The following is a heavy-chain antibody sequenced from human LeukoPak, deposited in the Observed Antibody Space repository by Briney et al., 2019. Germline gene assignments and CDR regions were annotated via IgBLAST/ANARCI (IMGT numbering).Heavy chain of an antibody. D-gene: IGHD1-14*01. J-gene: IGHJ4*02. Sequence: ASVKVSCKASGYTFSSYYMHWVRHPPGQGLEWMGIINPSGGSTTYAQKFQGRVTVTRDTSTSTGYMELSSLRSEDTAVYYCARQSVRPGASPLFDYWGQGTLVTVSS. CDR1: GYTFSSYY. CDR2: INPSGGST. V-gene: IGHV1-46*01. CDR3: ARQSVRPGASPLFDY.